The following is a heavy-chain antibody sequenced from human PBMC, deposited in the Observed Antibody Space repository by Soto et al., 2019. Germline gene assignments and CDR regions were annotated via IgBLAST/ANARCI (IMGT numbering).Heavy chain of an antibody. CDR2: ISAYNGNT. D-gene: IGHD6-19*01. V-gene: IGHV1-18*01. CDR1: GYTFTSYG. J-gene: IGHJ4*02. CDR3: ARADSSGWPGYYFDY. Sequence: ASVKVSCKASGYTFTSYGISWVRQAPGQGLEWMGWISAYNGNTNYAQKLQGRVTMTTDTSTSTAYMELRSLRSDDTAVYYCARADSSGWPGYYFDYWGQGTLVTVSS.